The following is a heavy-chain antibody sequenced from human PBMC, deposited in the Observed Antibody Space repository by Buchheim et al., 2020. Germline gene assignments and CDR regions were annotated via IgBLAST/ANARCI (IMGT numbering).Heavy chain of an antibody. D-gene: IGHD4-11*01. J-gene: IGHJ4*02. V-gene: IGHV3-30*18. CDR3: AKKDYSN. CDR2: ISYDGSNK. Sequence: QVQLVESGGGVVQPGRSLRLSCAASGFTFSSYGMHWVRQAPGKGLEWVAVISYDGSNKYYADSVKGRFTISRDNSKNTLYLQMNSLRAEDTVVYYCAKKDYSNWGQGTL. CDR1: GFTFSSYG.